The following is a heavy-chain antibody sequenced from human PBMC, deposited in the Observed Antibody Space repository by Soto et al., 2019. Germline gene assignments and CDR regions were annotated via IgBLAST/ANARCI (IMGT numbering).Heavy chain of an antibody. Sequence: PGESLKISCKTSGHRFTTYWISWVRQMPGKGLEYMGKINPTDSETNYSPSFEGHVTFSVDRSTSTAYVRWNSLKASDTAMYYCASPTMTSTSFYYAMDVWGQGTTVTVSS. CDR3: ASPTMTSTSFYYAMDV. J-gene: IGHJ6*02. D-gene: IGHD4-17*01. CDR1: GHRFTTYW. V-gene: IGHV5-10-1*01. CDR2: INPTDSET.